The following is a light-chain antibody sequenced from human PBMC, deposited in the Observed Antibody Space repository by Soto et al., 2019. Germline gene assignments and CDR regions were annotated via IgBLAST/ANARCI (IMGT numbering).Light chain of an antibody. CDR3: QQYNGYWT. J-gene: IGKJ1*01. CDR1: QSISDS. CDR2: QAS. V-gene: IGKV1-5*03. Sequence: DIQMTQSPSTLSASVGDRVTIPCRASQSISDSLAWYQQKPGKAPKLLIYQASSLKSGVPSRFSGSGSGTEFTLTISSLQPDDFATYYCQQYNGYWTFGQGTKVEIK.